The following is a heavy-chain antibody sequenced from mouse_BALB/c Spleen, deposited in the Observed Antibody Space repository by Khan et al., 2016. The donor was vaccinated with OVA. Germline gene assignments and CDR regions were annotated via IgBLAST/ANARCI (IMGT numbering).Heavy chain of an antibody. D-gene: IGHD2-14*01. CDR3: AAHRYDGYYALDY. V-gene: IGHV2-6*02. Sequence: QVRLQQSGPGLVAPSQSLSITCTVSGFSLTSYAVHWVRQPPGKGLEWLVVIWSDGTTTYNSALKSRLSISKDNSKSQVFLKMNSLQTADTAMYYCAAHRYDGYYALDYWGQGTSVTVSS. CDR1: GFSLTSYA. CDR2: IWSDGTT. J-gene: IGHJ4*01.